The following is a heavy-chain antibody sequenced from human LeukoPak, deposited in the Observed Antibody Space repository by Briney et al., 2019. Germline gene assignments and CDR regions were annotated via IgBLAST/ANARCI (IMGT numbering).Heavy chain of an antibody. CDR3: AKGSGGSCYSYSDY. V-gene: IGHV3-9*01. Sequence: GGSLRLSCAASGFTFDDYAMHWVRQAPGEGLEWVSGISWNSGSIGYADSVKGRFTISRDNAKNSLYLQMNSLRAEDTALYYCAKGSGGSCYSYSDYWGQGTLVTVSS. CDR2: ISWNSGSI. D-gene: IGHD2-15*01. J-gene: IGHJ4*02. CDR1: GFTFDDYA.